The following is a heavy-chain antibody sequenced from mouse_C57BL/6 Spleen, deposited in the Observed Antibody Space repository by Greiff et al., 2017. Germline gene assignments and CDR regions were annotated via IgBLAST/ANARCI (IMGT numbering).Heavy chain of an antibody. D-gene: IGHD2-5*01. V-gene: IGHV5-4*01. Sequence: EVQLQESGGGLVKPGGSLKLSCAASGFTFSSYAMSWVRQTPEKRLEWVATISDGGSYTYYPDNVKGRFTISRDNAKNNLYLQMSHLKSEDTAMYYCARGDYSNYLFAYWGQGTLVTVSA. J-gene: IGHJ3*01. CDR2: ISDGGSYT. CDR3: ARGDYSNYLFAY. CDR1: GFTFSSYA.